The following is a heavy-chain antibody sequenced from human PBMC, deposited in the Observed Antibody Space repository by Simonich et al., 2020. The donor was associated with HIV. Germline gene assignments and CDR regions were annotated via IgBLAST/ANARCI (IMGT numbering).Heavy chain of an antibody. J-gene: IGHJ3*02. D-gene: IGHD3-16*01. CDR1: GGSFSIYY. CDR2: IYYREST. CDR3: ASLWGNAFDI. Sequence: QVQLQESGPGLVKPSETPSLTCTFSGGSFSIYYWSWIRKPPGKGLEWIWYIYYRESTNYNPSLKSRVTISVDTSKNQFSLKLSSVTAADTAVYYCASLWGNAFDIWGQGTMVTVSS. V-gene: IGHV4-59*08.